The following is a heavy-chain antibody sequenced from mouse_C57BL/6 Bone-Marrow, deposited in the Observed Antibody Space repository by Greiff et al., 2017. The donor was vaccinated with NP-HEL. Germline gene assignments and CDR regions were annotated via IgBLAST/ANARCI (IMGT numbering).Heavy chain of an antibody. CDR1: GYTFTSYW. CDR3: ARRRGLIYYGIWFAY. Sequence: VKLQQPGAELVKPGASVKMSCKASGYTFTSYWITWVKQRPGQGLEWIGDIYPGSGSTNYNEKFKSKATLTVDTSSSTAYMQLSSLTSEDSAVYYCARRRGLIYYGIWFAYWGQGTLVTVSA. V-gene: IGHV1-55*01. D-gene: IGHD2-1*01. J-gene: IGHJ3*01. CDR2: IYPGSGST.